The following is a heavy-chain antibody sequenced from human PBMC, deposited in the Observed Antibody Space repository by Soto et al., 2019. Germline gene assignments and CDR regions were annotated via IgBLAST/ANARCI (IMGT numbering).Heavy chain of an antibody. CDR1: GFTFSSYA. CDR3: AREYEFWSGTPSDGMDV. D-gene: IGHD3-3*01. J-gene: IGHJ6*02. V-gene: IGHV3-30-3*01. Sequence: QVQLVESGGGVVQPGRSLRLSCAASGFTFSSYAMHWVRQAPGKGLEWVAVISYDGSNKYYADSVKGRFTISRDNSKNTLYLQMTSLRAEDTAVDYCAREYEFWSGTPSDGMDVWGQGTTVTVSS. CDR2: ISYDGSNK.